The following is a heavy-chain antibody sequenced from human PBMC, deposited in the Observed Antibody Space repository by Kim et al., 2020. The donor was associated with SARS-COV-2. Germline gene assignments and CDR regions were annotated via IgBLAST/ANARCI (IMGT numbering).Heavy chain of an antibody. CDR2: IYSGGSST. Sequence: GGSLRLSCAASGFTFSSYAMRWVRQAPGKGLEWVSVIYSGGSSTYYADSVKGRFTISRDNSKNTLYLQMNSLRTEDAAVYYCAKGDGDWFSLYAFDIWGQGTMVTVSS. D-gene: IGHD3-9*01. V-gene: IGHV3-23*03. CDR3: AKGDGDWFSLYAFDI. J-gene: IGHJ3*02. CDR1: GFTFSSYA.